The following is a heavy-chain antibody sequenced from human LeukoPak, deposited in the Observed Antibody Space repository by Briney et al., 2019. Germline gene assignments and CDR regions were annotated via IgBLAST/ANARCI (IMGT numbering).Heavy chain of an antibody. D-gene: IGHD4-17*01. J-gene: IGHJ4*02. CDR3: ARVRTTVPKKIYYFDY. Sequence: ASVKVSCKASGYTFIGSYMHWVRQAPGQGLEWMGWINPNSGGTNYAQKFQGRVTMTRDTSISTAYMELSRLRSDDTAVYYCARVRTTVPKKIYYFDYWGQGTLVTVSS. CDR2: INPNSGGT. CDR1: GYTFIGSY. V-gene: IGHV1-2*02.